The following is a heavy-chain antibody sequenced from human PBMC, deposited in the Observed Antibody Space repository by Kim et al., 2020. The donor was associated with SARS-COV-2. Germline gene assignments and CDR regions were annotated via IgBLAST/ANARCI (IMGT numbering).Heavy chain of an antibody. CDR1: GFTFSSYE. V-gene: IGHV3-48*03. CDR2: ISSSGSTI. D-gene: IGHD2-2*01. CDR3: ASICSSTSGYHPPYYGMDV. Sequence: GGSLRLSCAASGFTFSSYEMNWVRQAPGKGLEWVSYISSSGSTIYYADSVKGRFTISRDNAKNSLYLQMNSLRADDTAVYYCASICSSTSGYHPPYYGMDVGGPGTTVTVS. J-gene: IGHJ6*02.